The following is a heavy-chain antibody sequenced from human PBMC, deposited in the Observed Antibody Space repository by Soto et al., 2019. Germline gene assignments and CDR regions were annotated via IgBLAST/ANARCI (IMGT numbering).Heavy chain of an antibody. CDR3: ARGAYCGGDCLPGQVSKWYFDL. CDR2: VSYDGSNK. Sequence: QVQLVEFGGGVVQPGRSLRLSCVASGFTFTEYAMHWVRQTPGKGLEWVAVVSYDGSNKYYADFVKGRFTISRDNSKTTLYLQMNSLRPEDRALYSCARGAYCGGDCLPGQVSKWYFDLWGRGTLVIVSS. D-gene: IGHD2-21*02. V-gene: IGHV3-30-3*01. CDR1: GFTFTEYA. J-gene: IGHJ2*01.